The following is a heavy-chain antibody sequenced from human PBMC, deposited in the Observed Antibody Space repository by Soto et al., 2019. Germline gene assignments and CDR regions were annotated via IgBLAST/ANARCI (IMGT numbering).Heavy chain of an antibody. D-gene: IGHD3-10*01. J-gene: IGHJ3*02. CDR1: GFTFDDYA. V-gene: IGHV3-9*01. Sequence: EVQLVESGGGLVQPGRSLRLSCAASGFTFDDYAMHWVRQAPGKGLEWVSGISWNSGSIGYADSVKGRFTISRDNAKNSLYLQMNSLRAEDTALYYCAKEKRRLGDEPTLKLDAFDIWGQGTMVTVSS. CDR2: ISWNSGSI. CDR3: AKEKRRLGDEPTLKLDAFDI.